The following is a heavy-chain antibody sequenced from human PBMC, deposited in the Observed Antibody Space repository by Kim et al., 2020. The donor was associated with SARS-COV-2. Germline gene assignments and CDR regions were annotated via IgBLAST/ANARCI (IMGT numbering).Heavy chain of an antibody. V-gene: IGHV4-39*02. CDR2: LYYTGNA. CDR3: ARGRLSSGLYGFDL. CDR1: GGAIQSSTYY. Sequence: SETLSLTCSVSGGAIQSSTYYWAWIRQPPGKGLEWISTLYYTGNAYYNPSLSSRVSSGEDTSDNKFSLTVTSLTDADTATYYSARGRLSSGLYGFDLLG. D-gene: IGHD6-6*01. J-gene: IGHJ4*01.